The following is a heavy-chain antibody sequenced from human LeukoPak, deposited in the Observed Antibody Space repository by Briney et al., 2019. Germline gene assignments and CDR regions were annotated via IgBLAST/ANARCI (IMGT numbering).Heavy chain of an antibody. D-gene: IGHD6-13*01. Sequence: SETLSLTCTVSGGSISSYYWSWIRQPAGKGLEWIGRIYTSGSTNYNPSLKSRVTMSVDTSKNQFSLKLSSVTAADTAVYYCARDHEDSSSWYVWDNWFDPWGQGTLVTVSS. CDR2: IYTSGST. J-gene: IGHJ5*02. V-gene: IGHV4-4*07. CDR1: GGSISSYY. CDR3: ARDHEDSSSWYVWDNWFDP.